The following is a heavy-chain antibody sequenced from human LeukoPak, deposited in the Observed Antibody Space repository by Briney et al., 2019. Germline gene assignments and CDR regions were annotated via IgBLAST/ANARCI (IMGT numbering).Heavy chain of an antibody. Sequence: ASVKVSCKTSGYTFTGYYIHLVRQAPGQGLEWMGWVNPDSGGTTYAQKFQDRVTMTRDTSITTAFMELSRLRSDDTAVYYCARDSGPGTFDIWGQGTMVTVSS. CDR2: VNPDSGGT. D-gene: IGHD3-10*01. CDR1: GYTFTGYY. V-gene: IGHV1-2*02. J-gene: IGHJ3*02. CDR3: ARDSGPGTFDI.